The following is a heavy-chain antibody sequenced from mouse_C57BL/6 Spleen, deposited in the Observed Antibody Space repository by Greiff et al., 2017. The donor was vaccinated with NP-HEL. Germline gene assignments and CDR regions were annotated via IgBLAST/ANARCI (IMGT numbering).Heavy chain of an antibody. CDR3: TRGSGGGYFDY. CDR2: IDPSDSET. J-gene: IGHJ2*01. CDR1: GYTFTSYW. Sequence: QVQLQQPGAELVRPGSSVKLSCKASGYTFTSYWMHWVKQRPIQGLEWIGNIDPSDSETHYNQKFKDKATLTVDKSSSTAYMQLSSLTSEDSAVYYVTRGSGGGYFDYWGQGTTLTVSS. D-gene: IGHD1-1*01. V-gene: IGHV1-52*01.